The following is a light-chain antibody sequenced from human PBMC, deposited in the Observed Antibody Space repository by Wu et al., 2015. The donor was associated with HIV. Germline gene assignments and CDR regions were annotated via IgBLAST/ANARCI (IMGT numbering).Light chain of an antibody. Sequence: VGDRVTITCSAGQGISNYLAXFPXKPGKVPKRLIYAASSLQSGVPSRFSGSGSGTEFTLTISSLQPEDFATYYCLQHNSYPFTFGPGTKVDIK. CDR3: LQHNSYPFT. J-gene: IGKJ3*01. CDR1: QGISNY. CDR2: AAS. V-gene: IGKV1-17*03.